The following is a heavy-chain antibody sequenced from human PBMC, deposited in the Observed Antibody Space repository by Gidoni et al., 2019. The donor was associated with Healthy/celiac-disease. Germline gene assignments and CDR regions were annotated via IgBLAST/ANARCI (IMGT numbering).Heavy chain of an antibody. V-gene: IGHV3-9*01. Sequence: AASGFTFDDYAMHWVRQAPGKGLEWVSGISWNSGSIGYADSVKGRFTISRDNAKNSLYLQMNSLRAEDTALYYCAKDSSQPQWGQGTLVTVSS. CDR1: GFTFDDYA. CDR2: ISWNSGSI. CDR3: AKDSSQPQ. J-gene: IGHJ4*02. D-gene: IGHD2-2*01.